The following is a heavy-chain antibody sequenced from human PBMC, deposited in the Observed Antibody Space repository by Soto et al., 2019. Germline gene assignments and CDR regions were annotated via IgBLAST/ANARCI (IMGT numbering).Heavy chain of an antibody. CDR1: GYTFSDYY. CDR2: INPDGGDT. Sequence: ASVKVSCKASGYTFSDYYMHWVRQAPGQGLEWMGYINPDGGDTTYAQKFQGRVTMTLDTSISTAYMELHRLSSDDTVMYYCARINFCDSRGGGSSSTPWGQGTRVTVSS. CDR3: ARINFCDSRGGGSSSTP. J-gene: IGHJ5*02. V-gene: IGHV1-2*02. D-gene: IGHD3-22*01.